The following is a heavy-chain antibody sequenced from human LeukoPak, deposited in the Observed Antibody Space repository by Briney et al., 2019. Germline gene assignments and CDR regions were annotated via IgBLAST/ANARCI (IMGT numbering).Heavy chain of an antibody. Sequence: PSETLSLTCTASGGSMRSYFWSWIRQPAGKGLEWIGRIYSSGNTNYNPSLKSRVTMSVDTSKNQFSLKLTSVTAADTAFYYCAREGPYSGRWYYFDYWGQGILVTVSS. J-gene: IGHJ4*02. CDR3: AREGPYSGRWYYFDY. CDR2: IYSSGNT. CDR1: GGSMRSYF. V-gene: IGHV4-4*07. D-gene: IGHD6-13*01.